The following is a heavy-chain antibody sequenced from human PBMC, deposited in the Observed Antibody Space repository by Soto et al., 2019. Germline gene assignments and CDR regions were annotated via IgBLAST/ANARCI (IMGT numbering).Heavy chain of an antibody. CDR2: ISAYNGNT. CDR3: ARVEWIQLWFVGNWFDP. J-gene: IGHJ5*02. Sequence: ASVKVSCKASGYTFTSYGISWVRQAPGQGLEWMGWISAYNGNTNYAQKLQGRVTMTTDTSTSTAYMELRSLRSDDTAVYYCARVEWIQLWFVGNWFDPWGQGTLVTVSS. D-gene: IGHD5-18*01. CDR1: GYTFTSYG. V-gene: IGHV1-18*01.